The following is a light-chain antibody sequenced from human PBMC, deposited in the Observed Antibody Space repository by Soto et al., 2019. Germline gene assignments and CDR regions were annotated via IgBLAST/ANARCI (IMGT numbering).Light chain of an antibody. CDR1: NSVSSSH. CDR2: GTS. V-gene: IGKV3-20*01. J-gene: IGKJ1*01. Sequence: IVLTQSPGTLCLSPVERATLSCRASNSVSSSHLAWYQQKPGHASRSLIYGTSSRATGIPDRFSGSGSGTDFSLTISRLEPEDCAVYYCHQYGSSPTTLGQGTKADIK. CDR3: HQYGSSPTT.